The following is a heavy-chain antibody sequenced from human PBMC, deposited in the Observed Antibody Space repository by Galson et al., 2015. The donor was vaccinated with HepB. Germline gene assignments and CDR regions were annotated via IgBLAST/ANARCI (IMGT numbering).Heavy chain of an antibody. CDR1: GFSFSRYG. V-gene: IGHV3-30*18. Sequence: SLRLSCAGSGFSFSRYGIRWVRQAPGKGLEWVAFISYDGKQKYFADSLKGRFTVSRDNSKNTIYLQLNSLRPDDTAVYRCAKEGYIYGKGGPDNWGQGTLVTVSS. CDR2: ISYDGKQK. D-gene: IGHD4-17*01. CDR3: AKEGYIYGKGGPDN. J-gene: IGHJ4*02.